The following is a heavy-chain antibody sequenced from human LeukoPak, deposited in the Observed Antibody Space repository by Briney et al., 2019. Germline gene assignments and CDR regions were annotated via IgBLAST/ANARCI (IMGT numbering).Heavy chain of an antibody. J-gene: IGHJ4*02. CDR1: GFTFSSYG. D-gene: IGHD3-9*01. V-gene: IGHV3-30*18. CDR2: ISYDGSNK. CDR3: AKDLGVRYFDWLIPGSDC. Sequence: GGSLRLSCAASGFTFSSYGMHWVRQAPGKGLEWVAVISYDGSNKYYADSVKGRFTISRDNSKNTLYLQMNSLRAEDTAVYYCAKDLGVRYFDWLIPGSDCWGQGTLVTVSS.